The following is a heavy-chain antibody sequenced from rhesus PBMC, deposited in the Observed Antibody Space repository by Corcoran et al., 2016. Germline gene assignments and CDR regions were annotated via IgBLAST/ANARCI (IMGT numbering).Heavy chain of an antibody. D-gene: IGHD5-12*01. V-gene: IGHV4-99*01. CDR2: IYGNSANT. CDR3: ASREYSYRSDS. CDR1: GFSISSGYY. J-gene: IGHJ4*01. Sequence: QVQLQESGPGLVKPSETLSLTCAVSGFSISSGYYWGWIRQPPGKGLEWIGMIYGNSANTHYNPSLKSRVTISKDTSKNQFFLELSSVTAADTAVYYCASREYSYRSDSWGQGVLVTVSS.